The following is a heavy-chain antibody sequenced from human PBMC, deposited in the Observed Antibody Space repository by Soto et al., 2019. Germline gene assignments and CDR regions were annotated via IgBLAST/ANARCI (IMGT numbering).Heavy chain of an antibody. V-gene: IGHV4-4*02. Sequence: QVQLQESGPGLVKPSGTLSLTCAASGGSISTSNWWSWVRQPPGKGLEWIGEVYRTGSTNYNPSLESRVTVSIDKSKNQFSLKLTSVTAADTAVYYCARARATIAAAAIFDCWGQGTLVTVSS. J-gene: IGHJ4*02. D-gene: IGHD6-13*01. CDR3: ARARATIAAAAIFDC. CDR2: VYRTGST. CDR1: GGSISTSNW.